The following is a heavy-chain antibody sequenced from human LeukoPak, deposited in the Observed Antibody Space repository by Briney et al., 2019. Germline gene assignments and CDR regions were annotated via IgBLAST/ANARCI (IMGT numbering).Heavy chain of an antibody. CDR2: IGSSGSST. V-gene: IGHV3-23*01. CDR1: GFTFSNYA. CDR3: AKRERERISWYFFDY. J-gene: IGHJ4*02. Sequence: GGSLRLSCAASGFTFSNYAMAWVRQAPGKGLEWVSAIGSSGSSTYYADSVKGRFTISRDNSKNTLSLQMNSLKAGDTAVYYCAKRERERISWYFFDYWGQGTLATVSS. D-gene: IGHD6-13*01.